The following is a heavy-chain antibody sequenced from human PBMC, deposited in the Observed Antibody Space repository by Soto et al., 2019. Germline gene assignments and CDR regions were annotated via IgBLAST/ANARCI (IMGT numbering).Heavy chain of an antibody. D-gene: IGHD3-9*01. CDR2: INGGDGDT. J-gene: IGHJ4*02. CDR3: AKTHYDMLDY. CDR1: GFTFSNYA. Sequence: GGSLRLSCAASGFTFSNYAMSWVRQAPGKGLEWVSAINGGDGDTYYTDSVKGRFTISRDNSKNTLYLQMNSLRAEDTAVYYCAKTHYDMLDYWGQGTLVTVSS. V-gene: IGHV3-23*01.